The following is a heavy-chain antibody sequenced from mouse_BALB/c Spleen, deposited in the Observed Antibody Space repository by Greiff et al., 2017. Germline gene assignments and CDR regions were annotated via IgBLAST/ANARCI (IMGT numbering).Heavy chain of an antibody. CDR3: ARDQGSGYDYAMDY. V-gene: IGHV5-9-4*01. CDR1: GFTFSSYA. J-gene: IGHJ4*01. D-gene: IGHD3-1*01. CDR2: ISSGGSYT. Sequence: EVMLVESGGGLVKPGGSLKLSCAASGFTFSSYAMSWVRQSPEKRLEWVAEISSGGSYTYYPDTVTGRFTISRDNAKNTLYLEMSSLRSEDTAMYYCARDQGSGYDYAMDYWGQGTSVTVSS.